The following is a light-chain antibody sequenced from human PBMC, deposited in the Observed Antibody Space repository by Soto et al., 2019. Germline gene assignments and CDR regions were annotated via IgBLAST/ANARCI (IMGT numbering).Light chain of an antibody. Sequence: QSALTQPASVSGSPGQSITISCTGTSGDVGTYSLVSWYQQHPGKAPKLMIYEVTKRPSGVSHRFSGSKSGNTASLTISGLQAEEEAEYYCCSSASSIFVVFGGGTKLTVL. V-gene: IGLV2-23*02. CDR3: CSSASSIFVV. CDR2: EVT. CDR1: SGDVGTYSL. J-gene: IGLJ2*01.